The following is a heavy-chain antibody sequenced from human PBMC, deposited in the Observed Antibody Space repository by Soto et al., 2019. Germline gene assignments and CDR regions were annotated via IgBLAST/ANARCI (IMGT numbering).Heavy chain of an antibody. CDR2: ISAYNGNT. CDR1: GYTFTSYG. D-gene: IGHD3-22*01. CDR3: ARDSNYYDSRDQLGRAFDI. V-gene: IGHV1-18*01. J-gene: IGHJ3*02. Sequence: ASVKVSCKASGYTFTSYGISWVRQAPGQGLEWMGWISAYNGNTNYAQMLQGRVTMTTGTSTSTAYMELRSLRSDDTAVYYCARDSNYYDSRDQLGRAFDIWGQGTMVTVSS.